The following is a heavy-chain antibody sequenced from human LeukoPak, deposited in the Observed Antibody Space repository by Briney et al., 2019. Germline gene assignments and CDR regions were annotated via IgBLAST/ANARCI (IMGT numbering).Heavy chain of an antibody. Sequence: ASVKVSCKASGYTFTGYYMHWVRQAPGQGLEWMGWINPNSGGTNYAQKFQGRVTMTRDTSISTAYMELSRLRSDDTAVYYCARAPLRYCGGDCYLLFDYWGQGTLVTVSS. D-gene: IGHD2-21*02. CDR2: INPNSGGT. CDR1: GYTFTGYY. V-gene: IGHV1-2*02. J-gene: IGHJ4*02. CDR3: ARAPLRYCGGDCYLLFDY.